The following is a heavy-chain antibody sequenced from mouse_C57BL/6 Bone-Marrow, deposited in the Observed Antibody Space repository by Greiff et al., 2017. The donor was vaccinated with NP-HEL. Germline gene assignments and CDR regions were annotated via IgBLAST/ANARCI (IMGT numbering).Heavy chain of an antibody. CDR3: ARLGVTTVVAREDY. CDR1: GYTFTSYW. CDR2: IYPGSGST. Sequence: VQLQQPGAELVKPGASVKMSCKASGYTFTSYWITWVKQRPGQGLEWLGDIYPGSGSTNYNEKFKSKATLTVDTSSSTAYMQLSSLTSEDSAVYYCARLGVTTVVAREDYWGQGTSVTVSS. J-gene: IGHJ4*01. D-gene: IGHD1-1*01. V-gene: IGHV1-55*01.